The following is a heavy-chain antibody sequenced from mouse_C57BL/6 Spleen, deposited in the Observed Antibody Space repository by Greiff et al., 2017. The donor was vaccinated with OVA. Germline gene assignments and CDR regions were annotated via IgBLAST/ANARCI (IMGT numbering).Heavy chain of an antibody. V-gene: IGHV1-50*01. J-gene: IGHJ2*01. D-gene: IGHD1-1*01. CDR3: ARGITTVVATDYFDY. CDR1: GYTFTSYW. Sequence: QVHVKQPGAELVKPGASVKLSCKASGYTFTSYWMQWVKQRPGQGLEWIGEIDPSDSYTNYNQKFKGKATLTVDTSSSTAYMQLSSLTSEDSAVYYCARGITTVVATDYFDYWGQGTTLTVSS. CDR2: IDPSDSYT.